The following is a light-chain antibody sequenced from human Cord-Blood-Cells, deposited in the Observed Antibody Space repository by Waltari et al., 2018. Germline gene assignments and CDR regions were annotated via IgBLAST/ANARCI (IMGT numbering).Light chain of an antibody. CDR1: SRDVGGYNS. V-gene: IGLV2-11*01. Sequence: HSALTQPRAVSGFPGHSVTISCAGTSRDVGGYNSVSWYQQHPGKAPKLMIYDVSKRPSGVPDRFSGSKSGNTASRTISGLQAEDEADYYCCSYAGSYTVVFGGGTKLTVL. CDR3: CSYAGSYTVV. CDR2: DVS. J-gene: IGLJ2*01.